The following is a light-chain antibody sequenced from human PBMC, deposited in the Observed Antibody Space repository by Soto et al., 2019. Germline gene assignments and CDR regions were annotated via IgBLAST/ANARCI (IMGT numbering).Light chain of an antibody. J-gene: IGKJ5*01. CDR1: QGISTL. Sequence: AIPFTQSPYAPSASVGDRVTMTFRASQGISTLLAWYQQKPGKAPKVLIYESSLLQSGVPSRFSGSGSGTDFTLTISSLQPEDFATYYCQHFKSFPITFGQGTRLEI. CDR2: ESS. V-gene: IGKV1-13*02. CDR3: QHFKSFPIT.